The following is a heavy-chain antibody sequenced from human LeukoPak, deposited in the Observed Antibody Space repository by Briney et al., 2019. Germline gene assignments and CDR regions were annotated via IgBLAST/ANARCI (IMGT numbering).Heavy chain of an antibody. CDR1: GGCISSYY. V-gene: IGHV4-59*08. J-gene: IGHJ5*02. CDR2: IYYSGST. CDR3: ARRVISEISIDKGNWLDP. D-gene: IGHD3-3*01. Sequence: SESLSLTCTGSGGCISSYYWSWIRQHPGKGLEWIGYIYYSGSTNYNPSLKSRVTISVDTSKNQFSLKLSSVTAADTAVYYCARRVISEISIDKGNWLDPWGQGTLVTVSS.